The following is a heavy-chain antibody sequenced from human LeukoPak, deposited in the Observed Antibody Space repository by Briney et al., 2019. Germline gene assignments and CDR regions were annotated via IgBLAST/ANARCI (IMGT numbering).Heavy chain of an antibody. CDR1: GYTLTNYG. D-gene: IGHD4-11*01. CDR3: ARGGVTTWLDS. V-gene: IGHV1-18*01. J-gene: IGHJ5*01. Sequence: ASVKVACKASGYTLTNYGITWVLRAPGQGLEWVGESSTDSGNTNYARNLQGRVTLPTDTSTTTAYMELRRLRSDDTAVYYCARGGVTTWLDSWGQATLVTVSS. CDR2: SSTDSGNT.